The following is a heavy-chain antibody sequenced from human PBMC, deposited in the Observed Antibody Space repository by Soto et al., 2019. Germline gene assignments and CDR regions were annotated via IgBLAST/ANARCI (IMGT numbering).Heavy chain of an antibody. Sequence: EVQVLESGGGLVQPGGSLRLSCTSSVFTFSDYAMSWVRLAPGKGLEWVSFISASGGSGDTTYYADSVEGRFTISRDNSKNTLYLQMNSLRTEDTAVYYCAKSSGWPGIFDYWGQGTLVTVSS. CDR3: AKSSGWPGIFDY. CDR1: VFTFSDYA. D-gene: IGHD6-19*01. CDR2: ISASGGSGDTT. J-gene: IGHJ4*01. V-gene: IGHV3-23*01.